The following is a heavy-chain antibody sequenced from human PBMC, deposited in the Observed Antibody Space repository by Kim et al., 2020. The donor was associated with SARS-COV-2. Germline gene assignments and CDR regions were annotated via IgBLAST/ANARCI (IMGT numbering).Heavy chain of an antibody. CDR3: ARGYGTVKPQIGY. V-gene: IGHV3-48*02. J-gene: IGHJ4*02. D-gene: IGHD2-8*02. Sequence: YADSVKGRFTISRDNAKNSLYLQMNSLRDEDTAVYYCARGYGTVKPQIGYWGQGTLVTVSS.